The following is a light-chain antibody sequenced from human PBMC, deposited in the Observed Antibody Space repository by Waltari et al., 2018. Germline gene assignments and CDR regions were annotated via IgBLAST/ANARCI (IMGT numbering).Light chain of an antibody. CDR3: CSYVGPSTHYV. V-gene: IGLV2-23*02. J-gene: IGLJ1*01. Sequence: QSALTQPASVSGSPGQSITLPCTGTSNDIGTYNLIPWFQQHPGQAPQLIIYEVNKRPSGVSNRFSGSKSANTASLTISGLQAEDEADYYCCSYVGPSTHYVFGTGTTVTVL. CDR2: EVN. CDR1: SNDIGTYNL.